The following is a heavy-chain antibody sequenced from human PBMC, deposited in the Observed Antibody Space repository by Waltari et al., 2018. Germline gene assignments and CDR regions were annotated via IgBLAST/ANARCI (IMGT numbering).Heavy chain of an antibody. Sequence: QVQLVQSGAEVKKPGASVTVSCKASGYTFTRYAIHWVRQAPGQRLEWMGWINAANGNTKYSEKFQGGVTFTRDTSASTAYMELSSLKSEDTAVYYCARNLGGFDPWGQGTLVIVSS. D-gene: IGHD3-10*01. CDR1: GYTFTRYA. V-gene: IGHV1-3*01. CDR3: ARNLGGFDP. CDR2: INAANGNT. J-gene: IGHJ5*02.